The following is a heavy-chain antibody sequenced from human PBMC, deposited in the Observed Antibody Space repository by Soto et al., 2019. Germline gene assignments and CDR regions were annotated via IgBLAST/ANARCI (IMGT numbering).Heavy chain of an antibody. V-gene: IGHV1-3*01. CDR1: GYTFSTFP. Sequence: ASVKVSCKASGYTFSTFPIHWVRQAPGQNLEWMGWINAANGDTSYAQKFQGRVTMTRDTSTRTVYMELSSLRSEDTAVYYCARSRSSAPGYDYWGQGTLVTVSS. CDR2: INAANGDT. J-gene: IGHJ4*02. D-gene: IGHD6-13*01. CDR3: ARSRSSAPGYDY.